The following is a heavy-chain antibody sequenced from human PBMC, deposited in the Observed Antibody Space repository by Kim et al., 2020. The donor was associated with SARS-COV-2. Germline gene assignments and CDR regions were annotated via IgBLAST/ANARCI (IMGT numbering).Heavy chain of an antibody. CDR2: INTNTGNP. Sequence: ASVKVSCKASGYTFTSYAMNWVRQAPGQGLEWMGWINTNTGNPTYAQGFTGRFVFSLDTSVSTAYLQISSLKAEDTAVYYCAREGTGELWFGELFLRYYFDYWVQGTLVTVSS. CDR3: AREGTGELWFGELFLRYYFDY. CDR1: GYTFTSYA. J-gene: IGHJ4*02. D-gene: IGHD3-10*01. V-gene: IGHV7-4-1*02.